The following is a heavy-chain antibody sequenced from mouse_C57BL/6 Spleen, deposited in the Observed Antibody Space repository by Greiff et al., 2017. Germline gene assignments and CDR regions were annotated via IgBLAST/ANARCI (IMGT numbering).Heavy chain of an antibody. CDR1: GYAFSSYW. CDR2: IYPGDGDT. CDR3: ARRDDYDPWFAY. D-gene: IGHD2-4*01. Sequence: QVQLQQSGAELVKPGASVKISCKASGYAFSSYWMNWVKQRPGKGLEWIGQIYPGDGDTNYNGKFKGKATLTADKSSSTAYMQLSSLTSEDSAVYFCARRDDYDPWFAYWGQGTLVTVSA. J-gene: IGHJ3*01. V-gene: IGHV1-80*01.